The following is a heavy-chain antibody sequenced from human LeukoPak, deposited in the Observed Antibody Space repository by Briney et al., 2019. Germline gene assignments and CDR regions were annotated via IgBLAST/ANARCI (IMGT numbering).Heavy chain of an antibody. CDR1: GFTFDDYY. V-gene: IGHV3-23*01. J-gene: IGHJ5*02. CDR3: AKAKYSGYDS. CDR2: ISGSGGST. Sequence: GGSLRLSCAASGFTFDDYYMSWVRQAPGKGLEWVSAISGSGGSTYYADSVKGRFTISRDNSKNTLYLQMNSLRAEDTAVYYCAKAKYSGYDSWGQGTLVTVSS. D-gene: IGHD5-12*01.